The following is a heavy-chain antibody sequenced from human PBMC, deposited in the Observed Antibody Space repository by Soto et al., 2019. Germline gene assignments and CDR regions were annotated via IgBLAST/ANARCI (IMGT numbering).Heavy chain of an antibody. CDR2: IKTKAENYAT. CDR1: GFSFSGSD. D-gene: IGHD2-21*02. CDR3: TRRDCRGGDCYSDFDY. J-gene: IGHJ4*02. V-gene: IGHV3-73*01. Sequence: EVQLVESGGGLVQPGGSLKLSCAASGFSFSGSDMHWVRQASGEGLEWVGRIKTKAENYATALAASVKGRFSISRDDSKSTAYLEMNSLKTEDTAVYYCTRRDCRGGDCYSDFDYWGQGALVTVSS.